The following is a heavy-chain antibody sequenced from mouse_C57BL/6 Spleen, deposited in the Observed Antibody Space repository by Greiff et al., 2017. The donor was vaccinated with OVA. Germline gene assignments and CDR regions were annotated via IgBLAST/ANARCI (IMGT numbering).Heavy chain of an antibody. CDR3: ARRGYYGLDY. J-gene: IGHJ2*01. Sequence: QVQLQQPGAELVKPGASVKLSCKASGYTFTSYWMQWVKQRPGQGLEWIGEIDPSDSDTNYNQKFKGKATLTVDTSSSTAYMQLSSLTSEDSAVYYCARRGYYGLDYWGQGTTLTVSS. D-gene: IGHD1-1*01. CDR2: IDPSDSDT. V-gene: IGHV1-50*01. CDR1: GYTFTSYW.